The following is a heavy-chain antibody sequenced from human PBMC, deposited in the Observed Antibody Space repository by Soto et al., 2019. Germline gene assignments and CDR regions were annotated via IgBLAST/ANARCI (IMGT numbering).Heavy chain of an antibody. CDR2: ISYDGSNK. J-gene: IGHJ4*02. CDR1: GFTFSSYG. D-gene: IGHD2-15*01. CDR3: AKDPIYCSGGSCYSYFDY. V-gene: IGHV3-30*18. Sequence: SGGSLRLSCAASGFTFSSYGMHWVRQAPGKGLEWVAVISYDGSNKYYADSVKDRFTISRDNSKNTLYLQMNSLRAEDTSVYYCAKDPIYCSGGSCYSYFDYWGQGTLVTVSS.